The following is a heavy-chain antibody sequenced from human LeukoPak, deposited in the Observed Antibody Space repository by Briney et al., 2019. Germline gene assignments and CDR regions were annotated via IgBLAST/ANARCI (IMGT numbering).Heavy chain of an antibody. D-gene: IGHD5-18*01. CDR1: GGSISSYY. J-gene: IGHJ4*02. V-gene: IGHV4-59*01. CDR2: IYYSGST. CDR3: AREDTAMVNGLDY. Sequence: SETLSLTCTVSGGSISSYYWSWIRPPPGKGLEWIGYIYYSGSTNYNPSLKSRVTISVDTSKNQFSLKLSSVTAADTAVYYCAREDTAMVNGLDYWGQGTLVTVSS.